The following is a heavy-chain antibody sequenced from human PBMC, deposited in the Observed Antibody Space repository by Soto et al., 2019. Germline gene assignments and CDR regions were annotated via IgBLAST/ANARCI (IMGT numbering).Heavy chain of an antibody. CDR2: IYYSGST. V-gene: IGHV4-59*01. Sequence: PSETLSLTCTVSGGSISSYYWSWIRQPPGKGLEWIGYIYYSGSTNYNPSLKSRVTISVDTSKNQFSLKLSSVTAADTAVYYCARNLWFGTNNWFDPWAQGTLVTVSS. CDR3: ARNLWFGTNNWFDP. D-gene: IGHD3-10*01. CDR1: GGSISSYY. J-gene: IGHJ5*02.